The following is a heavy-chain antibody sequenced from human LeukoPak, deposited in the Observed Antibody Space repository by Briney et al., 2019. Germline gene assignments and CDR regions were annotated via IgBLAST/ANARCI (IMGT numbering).Heavy chain of an antibody. Sequence: ASETLSLTCTVSGGSISSSTYYWGWIRQPAGKGLEWIGRIYTSGSPTYNPSLKSRLTMSLDTSKNQFSLKLSSVTAADTAVYYCARRGSYGPYNWFDPWGQGTLVTVSS. V-gene: IGHV4-61*02. CDR2: IYTSGSP. J-gene: IGHJ5*02. D-gene: IGHD1-26*01. CDR1: GGSISSSTYY. CDR3: ARRGSYGPYNWFDP.